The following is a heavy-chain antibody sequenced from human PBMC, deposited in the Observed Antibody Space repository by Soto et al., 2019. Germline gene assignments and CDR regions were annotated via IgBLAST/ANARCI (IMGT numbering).Heavy chain of an antibody. CDR1: GGSFSGYY. Sequence: SLTCAVYGGSFSGYYWSWIRQPPGKGLEWIGEINHSGSTNYNPSLKSRVTMTRDTSTSTVYMELSSLRSEDTAVYYCARQRELQLPNYFDYWGQGTLVTVSS. CDR3: ARQRELQLPNYFDY. CDR2: INHSGST. J-gene: IGHJ4*02. V-gene: IGHV4-34*10. D-gene: IGHD1-26*01.